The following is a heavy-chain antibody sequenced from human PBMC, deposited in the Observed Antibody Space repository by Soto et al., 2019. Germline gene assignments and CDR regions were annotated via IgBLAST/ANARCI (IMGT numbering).Heavy chain of an antibody. D-gene: IGHD1-26*01. CDR3: AGPTSHYWYYMDV. CDR2: TYYRSRWYN. J-gene: IGHJ6*03. CDR1: GDSFSSNSAA. V-gene: IGHV6-1*01. Sequence: SQTHSLTYAISGDSFSSNSAAWNWIRQSPSRGLEWLGRTYYRSRWYNDYAVSVRSRITVNLDTSKNQFSLQLTSVTPEDTAVYYCAGPTSHYWYYMDVWGKGTTVTVSS.